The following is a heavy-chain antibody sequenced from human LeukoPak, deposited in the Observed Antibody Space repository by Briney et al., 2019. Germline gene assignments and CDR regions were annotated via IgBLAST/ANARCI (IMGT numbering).Heavy chain of an antibody. Sequence: SETLSLTCAAYGGSFSGYYWSWIRQPPGKGLEWIGEINHSGSTNYNPSLKSRVTISVDTSKNQFSLKLSSVTAADTAVYYCARGLALTDWGQGTLVTVSS. J-gene: IGHJ4*02. CDR2: INHSGST. V-gene: IGHV4-34*01. CDR3: ARGLALTD. CDR1: GGSFSGYY.